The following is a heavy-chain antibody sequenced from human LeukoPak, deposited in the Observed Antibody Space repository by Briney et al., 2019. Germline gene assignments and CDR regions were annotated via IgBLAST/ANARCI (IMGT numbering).Heavy chain of an antibody. V-gene: IGHV1-2*04. CDR2: INPNSGGT. J-gene: IGHJ6*02. CDR3: ARGVVVVAATTYYYYGMDV. CDR1: GYTFTGYY. Sequence: ASVKVSCKASGYTFTGYYMHWVRQAPGQGLEWMGWINPNSGGTNYAQKFQGWVTMTRDTSISTAYMELSRLRSDDTAVYYCARGVVVVAATTYYYYGMDVWGQGTTVTVSS. D-gene: IGHD2-15*01.